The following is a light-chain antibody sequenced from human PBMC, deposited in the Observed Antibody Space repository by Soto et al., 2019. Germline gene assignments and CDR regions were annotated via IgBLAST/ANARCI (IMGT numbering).Light chain of an antibody. V-gene: IGKV1-17*01. CDR1: EAIRND. CDR3: LKHNTYPFT. J-gene: IGKJ3*01. Sequence: DLQMTQFPSSLSASVGDRVTISCRASEAIRNDLAWYQQEPGKAPKRVIYSASILQSGAPSRFSGSGSGTEFTLTFSGLQPEDRATYYCLKHNTYPFTFGPGTNVEI. CDR2: SAS.